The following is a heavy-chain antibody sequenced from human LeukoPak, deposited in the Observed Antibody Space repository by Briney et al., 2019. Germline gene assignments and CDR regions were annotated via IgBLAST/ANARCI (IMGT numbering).Heavy chain of an antibody. Sequence: GASVKVSCKASGYTFTGYYMHWVRQAPGQGLEWMGWINPDSGVTNYAQKFQGRVTMTRDTSITTGYMELSRLRSDDTAVYYCARCPKQVGFAYWHFDLWGRGTLVTVSS. CDR2: INPDSGVT. D-gene: IGHD1-26*01. CDR1: GYTFTGYY. J-gene: IGHJ2*01. V-gene: IGHV1-2*02. CDR3: ARCPKQVGFAYWHFDL.